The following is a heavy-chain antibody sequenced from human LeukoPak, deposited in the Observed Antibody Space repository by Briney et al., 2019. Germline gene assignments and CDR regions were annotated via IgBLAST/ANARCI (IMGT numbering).Heavy chain of an antibody. CDR3: AAQGGSGDLRY. CDR2: IKRIIDGGTT. CDR1: GFTFSNTW. J-gene: IGHJ4*02. V-gene: IGHV3-15*01. D-gene: IGHD4-17*01. Sequence: RGSLRLSCAASGFTFSNTWMNWVRQAPAKGLEWVGRIKRIIDGGTTDYAAPVKGRFTVSRDDSINTLYLQMSSLKTEDTAVYYCAAQGGSGDLRYWGQGTLVTVSS.